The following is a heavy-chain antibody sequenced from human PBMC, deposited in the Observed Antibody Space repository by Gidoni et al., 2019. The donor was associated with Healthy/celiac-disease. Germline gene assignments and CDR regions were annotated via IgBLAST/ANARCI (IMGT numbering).Heavy chain of an antibody. J-gene: IGHJ4*02. V-gene: IGHV3-33*01. CDR3: ARVSSPDIVVVPAASPLGY. CDR2: IWYDGSNK. Sequence: QVQLVESGGGVVQPGRSLIVSCAASGFPFSTYGMHWVRQAPGTGLEWVAIIWYDGSNKYYADAVKGRFTISRDNSKNTLYLQMNSLRAEDTAVYYCARVSSPDIVVVPAASPLGYWGQGTLVTVSS. D-gene: IGHD2-2*01. CDR1: GFPFSTYG.